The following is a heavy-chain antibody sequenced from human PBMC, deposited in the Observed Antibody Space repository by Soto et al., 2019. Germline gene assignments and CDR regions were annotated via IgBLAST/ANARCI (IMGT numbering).Heavy chain of an antibody. CDR1: GFTFSSYA. CDR3: ARDDSSGIFDY. Sequence: QVQLVESGGGVVQPGRSLRLSCAASGFTFSSYAMHWVRQAPGKGLEWVAVISYDGSNKYYADSVKGRFTISRDNSKNTLYLQMNSLRAEDTAVYYCARDDSSGIFDYWGPGTLVTVSS. CDR2: ISYDGSNK. D-gene: IGHD3-22*01. V-gene: IGHV3-30-3*01. J-gene: IGHJ4*02.